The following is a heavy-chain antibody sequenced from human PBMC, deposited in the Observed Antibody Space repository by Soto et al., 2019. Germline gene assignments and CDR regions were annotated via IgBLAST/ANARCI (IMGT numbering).Heavy chain of an antibody. Sequence: QVQLVQSGAEVKEPGASVKVSCKASGYTFTSYGISWVRQAPGQGLEWMGWFSAYNGNTNYAQKLQGRVTRPTYTSTSTAYRELRRLTSAYTAVYYCARVSPPPREWGQGTLVTVSS. V-gene: IGHV1-18*01. CDR2: FSAYNGNT. CDR3: ARVSPPPRE. J-gene: IGHJ4*02. CDR1: GYTFTSYG.